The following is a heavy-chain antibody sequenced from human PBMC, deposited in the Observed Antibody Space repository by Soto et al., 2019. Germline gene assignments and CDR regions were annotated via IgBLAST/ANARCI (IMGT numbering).Heavy chain of an antibody. V-gene: IGHV1-46*01. CDR1: GYTFTSYY. CDR3: ARERITIFGVVIKYYYYGMDV. CDR2: INPSGGST. J-gene: IGHJ6*02. Sequence: ASVKVSCKASGYTFTSYYMHWVRQAPGQGLEWMGIINPSGGSTSYAQKFQGRVTMTRDTSTSTVYMELSSLRSEDTAVYYCARERITIFGVVIKYYYYGMDVWGQGTTVTVSS. D-gene: IGHD3-3*01.